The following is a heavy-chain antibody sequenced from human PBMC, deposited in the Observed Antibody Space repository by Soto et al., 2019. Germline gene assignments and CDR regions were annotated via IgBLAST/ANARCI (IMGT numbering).Heavy chain of an antibody. D-gene: IGHD2-15*01. CDR3: ARDEKDIVVVVAAMYYYYYMDV. Sequence: GGSLRLSCAASGFTFSDYYMSWIRQAPGKGLEWVSYISSSGSTIYYADPVKGRFTISRDNAKNSLYLQMNSLRAEDTAVYYCARDEKDIVVVVAAMYYYYYMDVWGKGTTVTVSS. V-gene: IGHV3-11*01. CDR1: GFTFSDYY. J-gene: IGHJ6*03. CDR2: ISSSGSTI.